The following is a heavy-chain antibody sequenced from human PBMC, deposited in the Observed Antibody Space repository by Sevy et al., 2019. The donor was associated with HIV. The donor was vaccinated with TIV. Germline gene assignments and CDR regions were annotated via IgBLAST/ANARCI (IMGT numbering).Heavy chain of an antibody. Sequence: GGSLRLSCAASGFTFSDYYMSWIRQAPGKGLEWVSYISSSGSTINYEDSVKGRFAISRNNAKNSMYLQMNSLRAEDTAVYYCARDQGGSYEFYYYGMDVWGQGTTVTVSS. J-gene: IGHJ6*02. CDR2: ISSSGSTI. CDR1: GFTFSDYY. CDR3: ARDQGGSYEFYYYGMDV. D-gene: IGHD1-26*01. V-gene: IGHV3-11*01.